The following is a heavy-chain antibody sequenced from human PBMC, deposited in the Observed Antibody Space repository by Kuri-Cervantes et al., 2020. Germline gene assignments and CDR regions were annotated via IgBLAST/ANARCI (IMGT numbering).Heavy chain of an antibody. CDR2: INHSGST. V-gene: IGHV4-34*01. D-gene: IGHD2-2*01. Sequence: GSLRLSCAVYGGSFSGYYWSWIRQPPGKGLEWIGEINHSGSTNYNPSLKSRVTISVDTSKNQFSLKLSSVTAADTAVYYCARGPPLYHRRYGSSTSCYATANWFDPWGQGTLVTVSS. CDR3: ARGPPLYHRRYGSSTSCYATANWFDP. CDR1: GGSFSGYY. J-gene: IGHJ5*02.